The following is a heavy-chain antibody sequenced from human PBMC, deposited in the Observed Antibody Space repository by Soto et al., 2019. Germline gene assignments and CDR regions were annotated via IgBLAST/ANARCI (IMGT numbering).Heavy chain of an antibody. J-gene: IGHJ1*01. V-gene: IGHV6-1*01. CDR1: GDSVSSTTAA. CDR2: TYYRSKWYH. Sequence: SQTLSLTCAISGDSVSSTTAAWNWIRQSPSRGLEWLGRTYYRSKWYHDYAVSVKSRITINPDTSKNQFSLQLNSVTPEDTAVYYCCRSGDFGELLQHRGQGTQVTVSS. D-gene: IGHD3-3*01. CDR3: CRSGDFGELLQH.